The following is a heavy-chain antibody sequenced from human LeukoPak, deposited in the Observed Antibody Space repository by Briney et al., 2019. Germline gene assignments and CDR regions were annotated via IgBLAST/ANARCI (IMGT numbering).Heavy chain of an antibody. D-gene: IGHD4-11*01. V-gene: IGHV3-49*03. CDR3: SRRDYSNHGGAFDI. CDR2: IRSKAYGATT. J-gene: IGHJ3*02. Sequence: GGSLRLSCTASGFTFGDYAMTWFRQAPGKGLEWVSFIRSKAYGATTEYAASVKGRFTISRDDSKSIAYLQMNSLKTEDTAVYYCSRRDYSNHGGAFDIWGQGTMVTVSS. CDR1: GFTFGDYA.